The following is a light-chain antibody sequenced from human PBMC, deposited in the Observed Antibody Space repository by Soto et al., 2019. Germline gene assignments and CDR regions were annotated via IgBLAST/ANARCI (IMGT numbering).Light chain of an antibody. CDR2: ATS. Sequence: DIQMTQSPSALSASVGDRVTITCRASQSIGGWLAWYQQKAGKAPKVLIYATSTLQSGVPSRFSGSGSGTQFTLTTSSLQPEDSATYYCQQYNTWWTFGQGTKVEIK. V-gene: IGKV1-5*03. CDR1: QSIGGW. J-gene: IGKJ1*01. CDR3: QQYNTWWT.